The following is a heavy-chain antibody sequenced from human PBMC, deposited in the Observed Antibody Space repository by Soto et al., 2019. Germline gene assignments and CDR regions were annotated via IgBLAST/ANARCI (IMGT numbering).Heavy chain of an antibody. V-gene: IGHV1-18*01. Sequence: GASVKVSCKASGYTFTSYGISWVRQAPGQGLEWMGWISAYNGNTNYAQKLQGRVTMTTDTSTSTAYMELRSLRSDDTAVYYCARDVYCSGGRCYSTLGAFDIWGQGTMVTVSS. CDR2: ISAYNGNT. D-gene: IGHD2-15*01. CDR1: GYTFTSYG. J-gene: IGHJ3*02. CDR3: ARDVYCSGGRCYSTLGAFDI.